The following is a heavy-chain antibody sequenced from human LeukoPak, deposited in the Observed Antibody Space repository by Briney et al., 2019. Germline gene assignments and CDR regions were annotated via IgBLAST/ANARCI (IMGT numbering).Heavy chain of an antibody. CDR3: AKDLPDSRESLTGHWFDP. J-gene: IGHJ5*02. CDR2: ITSSDGT. D-gene: IGHD3-10*01. CDR1: GFTFNNYA. V-gene: IGHV3-23*01. Sequence: GSLTLSCAASGFTFNNYAMSWVRQAPGRGLEWVSAITSSDGTYYADSVKGRFTISRDKSKNTLYLQMNSLRAEDTALYYCAKDLPDSRESLTGHWFDPWGQGTLVTVSS.